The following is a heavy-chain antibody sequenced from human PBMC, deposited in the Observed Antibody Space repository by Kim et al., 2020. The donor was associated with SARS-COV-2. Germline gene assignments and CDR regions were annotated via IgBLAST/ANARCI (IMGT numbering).Heavy chain of an antibody. Sequence: ASVKVSCKASGYTFTDYSMHFVRQAPGQGLEWMGRINPNSGGVNSAQKFQDRVTMTRDTSISTAFMELSNLRSDDTAVYYCARAVSYYGLDVWGQGTTVT. J-gene: IGHJ6*02. CDR2: INPNSGGV. V-gene: IGHV1-2*06. D-gene: IGHD3-16*01. CDR3: ARAVSYYGLDV. CDR1: GYTFTDYS.